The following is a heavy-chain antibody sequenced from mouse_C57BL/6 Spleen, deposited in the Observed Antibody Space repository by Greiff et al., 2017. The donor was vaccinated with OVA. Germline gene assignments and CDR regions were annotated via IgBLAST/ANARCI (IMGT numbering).Heavy chain of an antibody. Sequence: QVQLQQPGAELVKPGASVKLSCKASGYTFTSYWMHWVKQRPGQGLEWIGMIHPNSGSTNYNEKFKGKATLTVDKSSSTAYMQLSSLTSEDSAVYYCARRYYGSSYGYFDVWGTGTTVTVSS. CDR1: GYTFTSYW. V-gene: IGHV1-64*01. D-gene: IGHD1-1*01. CDR2: IHPNSGST. J-gene: IGHJ1*03. CDR3: ARRYYGSSYGYFDV.